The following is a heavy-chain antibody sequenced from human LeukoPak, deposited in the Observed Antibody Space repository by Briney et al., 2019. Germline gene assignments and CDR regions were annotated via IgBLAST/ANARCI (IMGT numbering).Heavy chain of an antibody. CDR2: ISGSGGTT. J-gene: IGHJ4*02. V-gene: IGHV3-23*01. Sequence: GGSLRPSCAVPGIPLSNYGMSWVRQAPGKGLEWVAGISGSGGTTNYADSVKGRFTISRDNPKNTLYLQMNSLRAEDTAVYFCAKRGVVIRVILVGFHKEAYYFDSWGQGALVTVSS. CDR1: GIPLSNYG. CDR3: AKRGVVIRVILVGFHKEAYYFDS. D-gene: IGHD3-22*01.